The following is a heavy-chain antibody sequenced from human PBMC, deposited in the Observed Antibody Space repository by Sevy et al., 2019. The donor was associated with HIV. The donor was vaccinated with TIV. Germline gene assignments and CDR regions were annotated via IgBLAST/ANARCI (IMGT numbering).Heavy chain of an antibody. CDR1: GFTFSSYA. D-gene: IGHD3-3*01. CDR3: AKDKGAYYDFWSGPFDY. V-gene: IGHV3-23*01. CDR2: ISGSGGST. J-gene: IGHJ4*02. Sequence: GGSLRLSCAASGFTFSSYAMSWVRQAPGKGLEWVSAISGSGGSTYYADSVKGRFTISSDNSKNTLYLQMNSLRAEDTAVYYCAKDKGAYYDFWSGPFDYWGQGTLVTVSS.